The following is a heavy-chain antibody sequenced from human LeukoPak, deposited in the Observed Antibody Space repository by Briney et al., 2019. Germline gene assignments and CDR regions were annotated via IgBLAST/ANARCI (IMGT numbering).Heavy chain of an antibody. CDR3: AKLDSSDYDYIAYGMDV. Sequence: GRSRRLSCAASGFTFDDYAVHWVRQAPGKGLEWVSGISWISGSIGYADSVKGRFTISRDNAKNSLYLQMNSLRAEDTALYYCAKLDSSDYDYIAYGMDVWGQGTTVTVSS. CDR1: GFTFDDYA. J-gene: IGHJ6*02. V-gene: IGHV3-9*01. CDR2: ISWISGSI. D-gene: IGHD4-11*01.